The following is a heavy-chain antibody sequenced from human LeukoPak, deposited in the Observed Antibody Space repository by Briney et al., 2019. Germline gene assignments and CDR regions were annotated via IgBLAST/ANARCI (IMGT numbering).Heavy chain of an antibody. CDR3: AKGVGGSGYEHSDY. D-gene: IGHD5-12*01. V-gene: IGHV3-7*01. CDR2: IKHDGSEK. J-gene: IGHJ4*02. CDR1: GFPFDRYW. Sequence: GGSLRLSCVASGFPFDRYWMSWVRQAPGKGLEWVANIKHDGSEKNFVDSVKGRFTISRDNSKNTLYLQMNSLRAEDTAVYYCAKGVGGSGYEHSDYWGQGTLVTVSS.